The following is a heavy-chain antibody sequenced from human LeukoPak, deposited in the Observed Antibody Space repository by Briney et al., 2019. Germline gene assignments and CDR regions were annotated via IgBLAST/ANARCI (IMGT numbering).Heavy chain of an antibody. V-gene: IGHV4-39*07. J-gene: IGHJ4*02. D-gene: IGHD5-12*01. CDR1: GGSISSSNFY. CDR3: ARKDPGYSGYSDFDY. CDR2: IYYSGST. Sequence: PSETLSLTCTVSGGSISSSNFYWGWIRQPPGKGLEWIGSIYYSGSTYYNPSLKSRVTISVDTSKNQFSLKLSSVTAADTAVYYCARKDPGYSGYSDFDYWGQGTLVTVSS.